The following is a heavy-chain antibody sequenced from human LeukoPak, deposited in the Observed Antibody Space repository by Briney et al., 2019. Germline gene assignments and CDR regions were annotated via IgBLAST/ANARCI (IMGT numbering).Heavy chain of an antibody. CDR3: ARTPADWYFDL. Sequence: GGSLRLSCAASGFTFSSSWMRWVRQAPGRGLEWGDNIKGDGSEKYYVDSVKGRFTISRDNAKNSLDLQLNSLRAEDTAVYYCARTPADWYFDLWGRGTLVTVSS. V-gene: IGHV3-7*01. J-gene: IGHJ2*01. CDR2: IKGDGSEK. CDR1: GFTFSSSW.